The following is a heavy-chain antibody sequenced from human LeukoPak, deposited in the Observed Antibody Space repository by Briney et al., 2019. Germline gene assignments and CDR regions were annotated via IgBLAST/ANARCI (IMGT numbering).Heavy chain of an antibody. CDR1: GGSFSGYY. CDR3: ARPGRVRGVSADAFDI. V-gene: IGHV4-34*01. J-gene: IGHJ3*02. CDR2: INHSGST. Sequence: SETLSLTCAVYGGSFSGYYWSWIRQPPGKGLEWIGEINHSGSTNYNPSLKSRVTISVDTSKNQFSLKLSSVTAADTAVYYCARPGRVRGVSADAFDIWGQGTMVTVSS. D-gene: IGHD3-10*01.